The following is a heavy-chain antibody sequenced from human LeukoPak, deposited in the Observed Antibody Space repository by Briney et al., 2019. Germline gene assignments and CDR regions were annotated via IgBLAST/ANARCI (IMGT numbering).Heavy chain of an antibody. Sequence: SETLSLTCTVSGGSISSYYWSWIRQPAGKGLEWIGRIYTSGSTNYNPSLKSRVTMSVDTSKNQFSLKLSSVTAADTAVYYCARGLLRYSYGLKVWFDPWGQGTLVTVSS. CDR2: IYTSGST. J-gene: IGHJ5*02. V-gene: IGHV4-4*07. D-gene: IGHD5-18*01. CDR3: ARGLLRYSYGLKVWFDP. CDR1: GGSISSYY.